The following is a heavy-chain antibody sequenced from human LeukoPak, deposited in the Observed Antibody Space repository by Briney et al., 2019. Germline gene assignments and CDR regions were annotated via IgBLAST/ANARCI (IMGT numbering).Heavy chain of an antibody. J-gene: IGHJ4*02. CDR1: GGSISTYY. Sequence: SETLSLTCTVSGGSISTYYWSWIRQPPGKGLEWIGYIYYTGSTNYNPSLKSRVTISVDTSKNQFSLKLSSVTAADTAVYYCARIEYSGYDFRGGADYWGQGTLVTVSS. D-gene: IGHD5-12*01. CDR3: ARIEYSGYDFRGGADY. CDR2: IYYTGST. V-gene: IGHV4-59*01.